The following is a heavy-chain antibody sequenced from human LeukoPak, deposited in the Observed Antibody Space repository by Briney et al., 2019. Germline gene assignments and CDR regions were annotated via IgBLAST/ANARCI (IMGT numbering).Heavy chain of an antibody. CDR1: GYSISSGYY. CDR3: AREVVVVDRYFQH. J-gene: IGHJ1*01. D-gene: IGHD2-15*01. V-gene: IGHV4-38-2*02. Sequence: PSETLSLTCAVSGYSISSGYYWGWIRQPPGKGLEWIGSMYHSGSTYYNPSLKSRVTISVDTSKSQFSLKLSSVTAADTAVYYCAREVVVVDRYFQHWGQGTLVTVSS. CDR2: MYHSGST.